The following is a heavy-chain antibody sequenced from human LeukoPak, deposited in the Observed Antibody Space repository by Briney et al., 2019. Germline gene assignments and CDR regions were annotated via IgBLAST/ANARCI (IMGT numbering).Heavy chain of an antibody. CDR2: IIPIFGTA. CDR1: GYTFTSYY. V-gene: IGHV1-69*13. CDR3: ARPHPPHNWFDP. Sequence: GASVKVSCKASGYTFTSYYMHWVRQAPGQGLEWMGGIIPIFGTANYAQKIQGRVTITADESTSTAYMELSSLRSEDTAVYYCARPHPPHNWFDPWGQGILVTVSS. D-gene: IGHD1-14*01. J-gene: IGHJ5*02.